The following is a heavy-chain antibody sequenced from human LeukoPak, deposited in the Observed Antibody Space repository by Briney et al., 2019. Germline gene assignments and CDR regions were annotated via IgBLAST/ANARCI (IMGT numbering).Heavy chain of an antibody. D-gene: IGHD6-19*01. CDR3: ARASSGWSPNTGYYYYMDV. CDR1: GFTVSSNY. CDR2: IYSGGSI. V-gene: IGHV3-66*01. Sequence: GGSLRLSCGVSGFTVSSNYMSWVRRAPGKGLEWGSVIYSGGSIYYAGSEKSRFTISRDNSNNTLYLQINSLRAEDTAVYYCARASSGWSPNTGYYYYMDVWGKGTTVTISS. J-gene: IGHJ6*03.